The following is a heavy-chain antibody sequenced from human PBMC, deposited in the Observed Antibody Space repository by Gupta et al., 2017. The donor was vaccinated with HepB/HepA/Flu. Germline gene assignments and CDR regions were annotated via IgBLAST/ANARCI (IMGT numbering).Heavy chain of an antibody. V-gene: IGHV3-33*01. Sequence: QVQLVECGGGVVQPGVCLRLSCAGSGFPFSSYGMHWVRQAPGKGLEWVALIWYDGSNEDYADSVKGRFTISRDNFKNTMSLQMKSLSVEDTGIYYCARKNWEVSKYVFDVWGQGTMVTVSS. CDR1: GFPFSSYG. CDR3: ARKNWEVSKYVFDV. CDR2: IWYDGSNE. D-gene: IGHD7-27*01. J-gene: IGHJ3*01.